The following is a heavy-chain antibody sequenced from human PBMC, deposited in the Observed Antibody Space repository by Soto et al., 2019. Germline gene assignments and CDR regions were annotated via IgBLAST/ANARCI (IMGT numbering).Heavy chain of an antibody. CDR3: ARGSLAGGTTADY. D-gene: IGHD1-26*01. CDR2: INPNSGGT. Sequence: ASVQVSCKASGYTFTGYYMHWVRPPPGQGLEWMGWINPNSGGTNYAQKFQGRFTMTSDTSITTAYMELSRLTSDDTAGYYCARGSLAGGTTADYWGQGTLVTVSS. CDR1: GYTFTGYY. J-gene: IGHJ4*02. V-gene: IGHV1-2*02.